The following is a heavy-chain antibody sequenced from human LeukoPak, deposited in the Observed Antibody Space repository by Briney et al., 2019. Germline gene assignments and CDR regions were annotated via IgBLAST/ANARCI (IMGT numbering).Heavy chain of an antibody. CDR2: IIPIFGIA. Sequence: GASVKVSCKASGGTFSSYAISWVRQAPGQGLEWIGRIIPIFGIANYAQKFQGRVTITADKSTSTAYMELSSLRSEDTAVYYCAREWRGSLGELSLSFDYWGQGTLVTVSS. CDR1: GGTFSSYA. CDR3: AREWRGSLGELSLSFDY. V-gene: IGHV1-69*04. D-gene: IGHD3-16*02. J-gene: IGHJ4*02.